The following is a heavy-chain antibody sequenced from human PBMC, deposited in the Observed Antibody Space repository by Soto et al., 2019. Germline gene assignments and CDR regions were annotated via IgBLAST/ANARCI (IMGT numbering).Heavy chain of an antibody. D-gene: IGHD4-17*01. Sequence: PSETLSLTCTVSGGSVSSGNYYWSWIRQPPGKGLEWIGYIYYTGSTNYDPSLKSRVTISVDTSKNQFSPRLTSVTAADTAVYYCASRGVYGDYVDHWGQGTLVTVSS. CDR1: GGSVSSGNYY. J-gene: IGHJ4*02. V-gene: IGHV4-61*01. CDR2: IYYTGST. CDR3: ASRGVYGDYVDH.